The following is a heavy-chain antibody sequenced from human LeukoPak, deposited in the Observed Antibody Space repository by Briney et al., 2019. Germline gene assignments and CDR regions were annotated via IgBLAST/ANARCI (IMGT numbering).Heavy chain of an antibody. V-gene: IGHV1-3*01. CDR3: ARDEGYCSGGSCYDDDY. Sequence: ASVKVSCKASGYTFTSYAMHWVRQAPGQRLEWMGWINAGNGNTKYSQKFQGRVTITRDTSASTAYMELSSLRSEDTAVYYCARDEGYCSGGSCYDDDYWGQGTLVTVSS. J-gene: IGHJ4*02. D-gene: IGHD2-15*01. CDR2: INAGNGNT. CDR1: GYTFTSYA.